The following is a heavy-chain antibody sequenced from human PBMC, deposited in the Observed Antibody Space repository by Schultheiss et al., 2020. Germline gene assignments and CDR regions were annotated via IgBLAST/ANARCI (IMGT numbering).Heavy chain of an antibody. V-gene: IGHV3-23*01. CDR1: GFTFSSYA. J-gene: IGHJ1*01. CDR3: AREVTSPWLVYSGAEYFQH. D-gene: IGHD6-19*01. CDR2: IGTAGDT. Sequence: GGSLRLSCAASGFTFSSYAMSWVRQAPGKGLEWVSAIGTAGDTYYPGSVKGRFTISRDNAKNSLYLQMNSLRAEDTAVYYCAREVTSPWLVYSGAEYFQHWGQGTLVTVSS.